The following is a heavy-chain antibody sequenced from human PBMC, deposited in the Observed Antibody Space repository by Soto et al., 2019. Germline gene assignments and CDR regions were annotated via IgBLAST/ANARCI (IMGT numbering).Heavy chain of an antibody. J-gene: IGHJ5*02. Sequence: QVQLVQSGAEVKKPGASVKVSCKASGYTFTSYAMHWVRQAPGQRLEWMGWINAGNGNTKYSQKFQGRVTITRDTYASTAYRELSSLRSEDTAVYYCARGGGGGAAAGPNWFDPWGQGTLVTVSS. D-gene: IGHD6-13*01. CDR3: ARGGGGGAAAGPNWFDP. CDR2: INAGNGNT. CDR1: GYTFTSYA. V-gene: IGHV1-3*01.